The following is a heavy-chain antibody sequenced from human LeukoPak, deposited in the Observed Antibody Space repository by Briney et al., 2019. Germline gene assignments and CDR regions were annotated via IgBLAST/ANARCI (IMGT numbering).Heavy chain of an antibody. V-gene: IGHV4-39*02. D-gene: IGHD3-22*01. J-gene: IGHJ6*03. CDR1: GDSISSSDYY. Sequence: SETLSLTCTVSGDSISSSDYYWGWLRQSPGKGLEWIGRIAYSGKTFYNPSLKSRFTMSVDTSKNLFSLRLNSVTAADTAVYYCSRLTHSYYADTAGYYPYYYMDVWGERATVTVSS. CDR2: IAYSGKT. CDR3: SRLTHSYYADTAGYYPYYYMDV.